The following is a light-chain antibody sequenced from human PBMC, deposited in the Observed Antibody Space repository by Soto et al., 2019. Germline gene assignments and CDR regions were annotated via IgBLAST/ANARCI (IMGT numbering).Light chain of an antibody. CDR3: QSFDKYLSAVV. J-gene: IGLJ2*01. CDR1: NSDVGRYNY. Sequence: QSALTQPASVSGSPGQSITISCTGTNSDVGRYNYVSWYQQHPGKAPKLMIYEVSNRPSGVSNRFSGSKSGNTASLTISGLQAEDEADYYCQSFDKYLSAVVFGGGTKLTVL. V-gene: IGLV2-14*01. CDR2: EVS.